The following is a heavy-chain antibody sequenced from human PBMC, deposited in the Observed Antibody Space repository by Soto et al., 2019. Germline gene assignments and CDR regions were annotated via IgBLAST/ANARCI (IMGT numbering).Heavy chain of an antibody. V-gene: IGHV1-69*13. D-gene: IGHD5-12*01. CDR1: GCTFSSYA. CDR3: ASLTSERGYSGTFDY. Sequence: ASVKVACKASGCTFSSYAISWVRQAPGQGLEWMGGIIPIFGTANYAQKFQGRVTITADESTSTAYMELSSLRSEDTAVYYCASLTSERGYSGTFDYWGQGTLVTVSS. CDR2: IIPIFGTA. J-gene: IGHJ4*02.